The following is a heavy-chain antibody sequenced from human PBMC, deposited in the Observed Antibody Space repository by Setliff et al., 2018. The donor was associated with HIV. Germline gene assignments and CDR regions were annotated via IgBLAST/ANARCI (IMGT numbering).Heavy chain of an antibody. D-gene: IGHD2-21*02. CDR3: ASPTAIPH. Sequence: ASVKVSCKASGYIFTTFGFSWVRQAPGQGLEWMGWINAGNGNTKYSQKFQGRVTITRDTSASTAYMELSSLRPEDTAVYYCASPTAIPHWGQGTLVTVSS. CDR1: GYIFTTFG. CDR2: INAGNGNT. J-gene: IGHJ4*02. V-gene: IGHV1-3*01.